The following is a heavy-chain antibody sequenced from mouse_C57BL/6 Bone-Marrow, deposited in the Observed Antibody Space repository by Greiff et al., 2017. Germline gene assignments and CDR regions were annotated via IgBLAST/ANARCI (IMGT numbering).Heavy chain of an antibody. D-gene: IGHD2-12*01. Sequence: QVQLQQPGAELVKPGASVKLSCKASGYTFTSYWMHWVKQRPGQGLEWIGMIHPNSGSTNSNEKFKSKATMTVYKSSSTAYMQLSSLTSEDSAVYYCARPLTAYWGQGTLVTVSA. J-gene: IGHJ3*01. CDR3: ARPLTAY. V-gene: IGHV1-64*01. CDR1: GYTFTSYW. CDR2: IHPNSGST.